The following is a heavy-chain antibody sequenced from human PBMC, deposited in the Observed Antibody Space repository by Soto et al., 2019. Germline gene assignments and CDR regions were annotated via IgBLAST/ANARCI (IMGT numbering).Heavy chain of an antibody. J-gene: IGHJ6*02. D-gene: IGHD3-3*01. CDR1: GVSISSSNW. CDR2: IYHSGST. V-gene: IGHV4-4*02. CDR3: AREPIITIFGVVEYYGMDV. Sequence: PSETLSLTCAVSGVSISSSNWWSWVRQPPGKGLEWIGEIYHSGSTNYNPSLKSRVTISVDKSKNQFSLKLSSVTAADTAVYYCAREPIITIFGVVEYYGMDVWGQGTTVTVSS.